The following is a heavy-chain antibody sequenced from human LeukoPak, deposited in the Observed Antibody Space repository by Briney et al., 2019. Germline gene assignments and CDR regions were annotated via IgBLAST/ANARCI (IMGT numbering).Heavy chain of an antibody. CDR2: INPNSGDT. V-gene: IGHV1-2*02. CDR3: ARGHTVTAFDY. CDR1: GYTFIGYY. D-gene: IGHD4-17*01. Sequence: VASVTVSCTASGYTFIGYYMHWVRQAPGQGLEWMGWINPNSGDTNSARKFQGRVTLTRDTSISTAYMELSRLRSDDTAVYYCARGHTVTAFDYWGQGTLVTVSS. J-gene: IGHJ4*02.